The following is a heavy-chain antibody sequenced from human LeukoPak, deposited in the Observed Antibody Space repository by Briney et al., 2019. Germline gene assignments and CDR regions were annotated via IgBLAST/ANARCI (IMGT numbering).Heavy chain of an antibody. CDR2: IYYSGST. D-gene: IGHD5-18*01. V-gene: IGHV4-59*01. CDR3: ARGTAMGYFDY. Sequence: SPSETLSLTCTVSGGSISSYYWSWIRQPPGKGLEWIGYIYYSGSTNYNPSLKSRVTISVDTSKNQFSLKLSSVTAADTAVYYCARGTAMGYFDYWGQGTLVTVSS. CDR1: GGSISSYY. J-gene: IGHJ4*02.